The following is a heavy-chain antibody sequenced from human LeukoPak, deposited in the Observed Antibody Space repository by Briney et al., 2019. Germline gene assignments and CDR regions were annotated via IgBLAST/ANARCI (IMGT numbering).Heavy chain of an antibody. CDR2: ISYGGDNT. J-gene: IGHJ4*02. Sequence: GGSLRLSCAASGFTFSTYAMTWVRQAPGKGLEWVSVISYGGDNTYYADSVKGRFTISRDNSKNTLYLQMNSLRAEDTAVYYCAKENDIVVVYYFDYWGQGTLVTVSS. CDR1: GFTFSTYA. D-gene: IGHD2-2*01. V-gene: IGHV3-23*01. CDR3: AKENDIVVVYYFDY.